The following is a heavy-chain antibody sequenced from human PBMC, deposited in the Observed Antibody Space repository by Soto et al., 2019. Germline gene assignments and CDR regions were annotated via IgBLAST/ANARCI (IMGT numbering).Heavy chain of an antibody. CDR2: INHSGST. CDR3: ARGAFTSYGFWRGYYTREYNWFDP. J-gene: IGHJ5*02. CDR1: GGSFSGYY. V-gene: IGHV4-34*01. Sequence: SETLSLTCAVYGGSFSGYYWSWIRQPPGKGLEWIGEINHSGSTNYNPSLKSRVTISVDTSKNQFSLKLSPVTAADTAVYYFARGAFTSYGFWRGYYTREYNWFDPWGQGTLVTVSS. D-gene: IGHD3-3*01.